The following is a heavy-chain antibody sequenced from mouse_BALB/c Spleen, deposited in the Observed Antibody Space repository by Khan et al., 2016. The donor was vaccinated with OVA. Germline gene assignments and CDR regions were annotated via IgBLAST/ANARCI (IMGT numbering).Heavy chain of an antibody. CDR3: ARQPYYHYNIMDY. Sequence: VQLQESGPGLVAPSQSLSITCTISGFSLTNYGVHWVRQPPGKGLEWLVVIWSDGSTTYNSALKSRLTISKDNSERKVFLKMNSLQTDDTAMYFCARQPYYHYNIMDYWGQGTSVTVSS. CDR1: GFSLTNYG. J-gene: IGHJ4*01. CDR2: IWSDGST. V-gene: IGHV2-6-1*01. D-gene: IGHD2-10*01.